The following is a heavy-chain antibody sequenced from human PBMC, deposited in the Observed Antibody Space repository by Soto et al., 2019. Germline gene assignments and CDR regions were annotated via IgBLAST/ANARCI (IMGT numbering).Heavy chain of an antibody. CDR1: GFTFSSYS. CDR2: ISSSSSTI. J-gene: IGHJ6*02. D-gene: IGHD2-21*02. Sequence: PGGSLRLSCAASGFTFSSYSRNWVRQAPGKGLEWVSYISSSSSTIYYADSVKGRFTISRDNAKNSLYLQMNSLRDEDTAVYYCASGEVVTAYEYGMDVWGQGTTVTVSS. CDR3: ASGEVVTAYEYGMDV. V-gene: IGHV3-48*02.